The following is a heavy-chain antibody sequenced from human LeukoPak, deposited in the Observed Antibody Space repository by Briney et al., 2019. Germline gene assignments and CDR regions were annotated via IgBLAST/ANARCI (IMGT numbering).Heavy chain of an antibody. CDR3: ARLQGRGDNYLDY. J-gene: IGHJ4*02. Sequence: SQTLSLTCTVSGGSISNYYWSWIRQPPGKRLEWIGYVSYSGSSSSNPSLESRVTISVDMSKNQFSLTLSSVTASDTAVYYCARLQGRGDNYLDYWGQGTLVTVSS. CDR2: VSYSGSS. D-gene: IGHD7-27*01. CDR1: GGSISNYY. V-gene: IGHV4-59*08.